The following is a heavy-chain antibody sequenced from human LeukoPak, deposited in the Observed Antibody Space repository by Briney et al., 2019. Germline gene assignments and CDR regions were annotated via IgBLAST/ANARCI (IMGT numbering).Heavy chain of an antibody. Sequence: ASVKVSCKASGYTFTGYYMHWVRQAPGQGLEWMGWINPNSGGTNYAQKFQGWVTMTRDTSISTAYMELSRLRSDDTAVYYCARATGLGYCSSTSCSGFDPWGQGTLVTVSS. CDR1: GYTFTGYY. D-gene: IGHD2-2*01. J-gene: IGHJ5*02. CDR2: INPNSGGT. CDR3: ARATGLGYCSSTSCSGFDP. V-gene: IGHV1-2*04.